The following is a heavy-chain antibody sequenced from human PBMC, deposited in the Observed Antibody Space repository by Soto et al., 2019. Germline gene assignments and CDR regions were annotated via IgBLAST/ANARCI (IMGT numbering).Heavy chain of an antibody. CDR3: ARGDCSGGSCKFDY. CDR1: GFTVSSNY. V-gene: IGHV3-66*01. CDR2: IYSGGST. Sequence: EVQLVESGGGLVQPGGSLRLSCAASGFTVSSNYMSWVRQAPGKGLEWVSVIYSGGSTYYADSVKGRFTISRDNSKNTLYLQMNSLRAEDTAVYCCARGDCSGGSCKFDYWGQGTLVTVSS. D-gene: IGHD2-15*01. J-gene: IGHJ4*02.